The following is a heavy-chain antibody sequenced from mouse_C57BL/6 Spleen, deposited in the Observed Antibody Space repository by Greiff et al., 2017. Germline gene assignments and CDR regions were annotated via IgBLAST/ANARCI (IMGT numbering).Heavy chain of an antibody. CDR3: ARSGNYSNYPWFAY. CDR2: INPGSGGT. Sequence: QVQLQQSGAELVRPGTSVKVSCTASGYAFTNYSIEWVKQRPGQGLEWIGVINPGSGGTNYNEKVKGKATLTADKSSSTGDMQHSSLKSEDSAVYFCARSGNYSNYPWFAYWGQGTLVTVSA. J-gene: IGHJ3*01. V-gene: IGHV1-54*01. CDR1: GYAFTNYS. D-gene: IGHD2-5*01.